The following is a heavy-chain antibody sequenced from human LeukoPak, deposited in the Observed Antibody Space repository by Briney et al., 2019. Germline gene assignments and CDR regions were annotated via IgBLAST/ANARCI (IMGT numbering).Heavy chain of an antibody. CDR1: GFTVSSNY. CDR2: IYSGGST. Sequence: GGSLRLSCAASGFTVSSNYMSWVRQAPGKGLEWVSVIYSGGSTYYADSVKGRFTISRDNSKNTLYLQMNSLRAEDTAVYYCARADWEPPYYYYGMDVWGQGTTVTVSS. V-gene: IGHV3-66*01. J-gene: IGHJ6*02. CDR3: ARADWEPPYYYYGMDV. D-gene: IGHD1-26*01.